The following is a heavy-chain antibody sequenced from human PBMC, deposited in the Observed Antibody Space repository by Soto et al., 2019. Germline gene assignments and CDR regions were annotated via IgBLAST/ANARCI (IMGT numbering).Heavy chain of an antibody. V-gene: IGHV1-8*02. J-gene: IGHJ5*02. CDR2: MNPNSGNT. D-gene: IGHD6-13*01. Sequence: GASVKVSCKASGYTFTSYYMHWVRQATGQGLEWMGWMNPNSGNTGYAQKFQGRVTMTRNTSISTAYMELSSLRSEDTAVYYCARGPRVAAAALTLNWFDPWGQGTLVTVSS. CDR3: ARGPRVAAAALTLNWFDP. CDR1: GYTFTSYY.